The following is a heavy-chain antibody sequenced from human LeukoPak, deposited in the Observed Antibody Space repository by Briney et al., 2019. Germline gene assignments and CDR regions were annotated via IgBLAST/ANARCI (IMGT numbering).Heavy chain of an antibody. D-gene: IGHD4-17*01. J-gene: IGHJ6*03. V-gene: IGHV3-7*01. CDR3: AKAASKRTDYGDYAFYYYMDV. CDR1: GFTFSSYG. CDR2: IKQDGSEK. Sequence: GGSLRLSCAASGFTFSSYGMSWVRQAPGKGLEWVANIKQDGSEKYYVDSVKGRFTISRDNAKNSLYLQMNSLRAEDTAVYYCAKAASKRTDYGDYAFYYYMDVWGKGTTVTISS.